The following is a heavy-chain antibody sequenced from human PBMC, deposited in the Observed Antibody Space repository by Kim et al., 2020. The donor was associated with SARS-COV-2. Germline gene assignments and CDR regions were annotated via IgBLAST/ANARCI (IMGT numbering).Heavy chain of an antibody. CDR2: ISYDGSNK. V-gene: IGHV3-30*18. Sequence: GGSLRLSCAASGFTFSSYGMHWVRQAPGKGLEWVAVISYDGSNKYYADSVKGRFTISRDNSKNTLYLQMNSLRAEDTAVYYCAKDFDSGSSRTFDYWGQGTLVTVSS. CDR1: GFTFSSYG. J-gene: IGHJ4*02. CDR3: AKDFDSGSSRTFDY. D-gene: IGHD1-26*01.